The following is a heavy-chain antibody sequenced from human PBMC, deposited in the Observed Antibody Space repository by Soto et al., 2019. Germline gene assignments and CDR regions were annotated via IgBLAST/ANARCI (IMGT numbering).Heavy chain of an antibody. D-gene: IGHD2-15*01. Sequence: HPGGSLRLSCAASGFTFSSYGMHWVRQAPGKGLEWVAVIWYDGSNKYYADSVKGRFTISRDNSKNTLYLQMNSLRAEDTAVYYCAREWVVAAKPLDYWGQGTLVTVSS. CDR3: AREWVVAAKPLDY. CDR1: GFTFSSYG. J-gene: IGHJ4*02. V-gene: IGHV3-33*01. CDR2: IWYDGSNK.